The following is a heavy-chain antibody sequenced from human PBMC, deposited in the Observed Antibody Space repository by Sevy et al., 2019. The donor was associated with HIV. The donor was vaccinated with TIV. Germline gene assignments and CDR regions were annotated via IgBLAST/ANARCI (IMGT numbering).Heavy chain of an antibody. CDR3: ARDSHIENYYYYYGMDV. Sequence: GGSLRLSCAASGFTFSSYSMNWVRQAPGKGLEWVSSIRSSSSYISYADSVKGRLTISRDNAKNSLYLQMNSLRAEDTAVYYCARDSHIENYYYYYGMDVWGQGTTVTVSS. J-gene: IGHJ6*02. V-gene: IGHV3-21*01. CDR2: IRSSSSYI. CDR1: GFTFSSYS.